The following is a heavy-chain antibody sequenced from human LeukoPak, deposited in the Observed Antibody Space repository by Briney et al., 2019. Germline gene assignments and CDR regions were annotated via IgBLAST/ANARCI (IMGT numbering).Heavy chain of an antibody. D-gene: IGHD2-15*01. J-gene: IGHJ2*01. CDR1: GGSINSYY. V-gene: IGHV4-4*07. CDR2: IYTSGST. CDR3: ARSCSGGSCYHWYFDL. Sequence: SETLSLTCTVSGGSINSYYWSWIRQPAGKGLEWIGRIYTSGSTNYNPSLKSRVTMSVDTSKNQFSLKLSSVTAADTAVYYCARSCSGGSCYHWYFDLWGRGTLVTVSS.